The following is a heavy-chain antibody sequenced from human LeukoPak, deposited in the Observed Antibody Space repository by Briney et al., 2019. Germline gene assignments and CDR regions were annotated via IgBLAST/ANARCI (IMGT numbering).Heavy chain of an antibody. D-gene: IGHD6-6*01. CDR2: INHSGST. Sequence: GSLRLSCAASGFTFSDYRMNWVRQPPGKGLEWIGEINHSGSTNYNPSLKSRVTISVDTSKNQFSLKLSSVTAADTAVYYCASLVSESSSSDYWGQGTLVTVSS. J-gene: IGHJ4*02. CDR3: ASLVSESSSSDY. V-gene: IGHV4-34*01. CDR1: GFTFSDYR.